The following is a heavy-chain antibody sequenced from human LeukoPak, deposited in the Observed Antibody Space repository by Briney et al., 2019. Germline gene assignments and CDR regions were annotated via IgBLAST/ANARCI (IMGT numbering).Heavy chain of an antibody. CDR1: GGSFSSYY. CDR3: ARGRRIQLWLELRTLLDY. CDR2: INHSGST. Sequence: SETLSLTCAVYGGSFSSYYWSWIRQPPGKGLEWIGEINHSGSTNYNPSLKSRVTISVDTSKNQFSLKLSSVTAADTAVYYCARGRRIQLWLELRTLLDYWGQGTLVTVSS. J-gene: IGHJ4*02. D-gene: IGHD5-18*01. V-gene: IGHV4-34*01.